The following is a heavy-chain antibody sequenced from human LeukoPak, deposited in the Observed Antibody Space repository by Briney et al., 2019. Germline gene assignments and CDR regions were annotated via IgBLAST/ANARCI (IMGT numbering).Heavy chain of an antibody. CDR1: GGSISSYY. CDR2: IYTSGST. Sequence: SETLSLTCTVSGGSISSYYWSWIRQPAGKGLEWIGRIYTSGSTNYNPSLKSRVTMSVDTSKNQFSLKLSSVTAADTAVYYRASVDILTGYDAFDIWGQGTMVTVSS. V-gene: IGHV4-4*07. J-gene: IGHJ3*02. D-gene: IGHD3-9*01. CDR3: ASVDILTGYDAFDI.